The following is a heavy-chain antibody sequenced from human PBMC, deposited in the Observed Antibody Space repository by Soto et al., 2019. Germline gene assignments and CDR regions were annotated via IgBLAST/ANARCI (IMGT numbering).Heavy chain of an antibody. D-gene: IGHD6-19*01. Sequence: GGSLRLSCAASGFVFSSCAMNWVRQAPGKGLEWVASLTGSGGKSYYAESVKGRFTISRDNSKNTLYLQMNSLRAEDTATYYCAKGQWLVVYKFDHWGQGALVTVSS. CDR2: LTGSGGKS. J-gene: IGHJ4*02. CDR3: AKGQWLVVYKFDH. V-gene: IGHV3-23*01. CDR1: GFVFSSCA.